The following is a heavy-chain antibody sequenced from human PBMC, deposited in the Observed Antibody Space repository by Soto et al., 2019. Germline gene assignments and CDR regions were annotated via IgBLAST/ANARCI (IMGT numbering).Heavy chain of an antibody. CDR3: ARHRRAIVATTDPLES. Sequence: GESLQISGQSAGNVEFDIYWSAWVRHTAGRGLEWIGIIYPGDSETTYSPSFQGRVTFSADKSTRTAYLQWSGLKASDSATYYCARHRRAIVATTDPLESWGQGTKVTVS. CDR1: GNVEFDIYW. J-gene: IGHJ3*02. D-gene: IGHD1-26*01. V-gene: IGHV5-51*01. CDR2: IYPGDSET.